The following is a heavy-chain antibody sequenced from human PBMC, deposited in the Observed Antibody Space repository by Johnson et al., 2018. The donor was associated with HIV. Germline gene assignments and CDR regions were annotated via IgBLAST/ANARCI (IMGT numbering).Heavy chain of an antibody. CDR2: ISGSGGST. J-gene: IGHJ3*02. Sequence: VQLVESGGGLVQPGGSLRLSCAASGFTFSSYAMSWVRQAPGKGLEWVSAISGSGGSTYYADSVKGRFTTSRENAKNSLYLQMNSLRAGDTAVYYCARGKAFDIWGQGTMVTVSS. CDR3: ARGKAFDI. CDR1: GFTFSSYA. V-gene: IGHV3-23*04.